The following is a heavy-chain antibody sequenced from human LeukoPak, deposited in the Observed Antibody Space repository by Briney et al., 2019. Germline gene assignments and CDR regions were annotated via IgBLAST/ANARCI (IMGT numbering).Heavy chain of an antibody. D-gene: IGHD6-13*01. CDR3: ARDAGTWYYYYGMDV. CDR2: MNPNSGNT. V-gene: IGHV1-8*02. CDR1: GYTFTSYG. J-gene: IGHJ6*02. Sequence: ASVKVSCKASGYTFTSYGINWVRQATGQGLEWMGWMNPNSGNTGYAQKFQGRVTMTRNTSISTAYMELSSLRSEDTAVYYCARDAGTWYYYYGMDVWGQGTTVTVSS.